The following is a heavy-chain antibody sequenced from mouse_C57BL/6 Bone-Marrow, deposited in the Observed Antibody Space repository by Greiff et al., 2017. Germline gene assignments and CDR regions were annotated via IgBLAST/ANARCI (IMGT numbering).Heavy chain of an antibody. D-gene: IGHD1-1*01. V-gene: IGHV1-55*01. CDR3: AREDYYGSPWFAY. CDR1: GYTFTSYW. CDR2: IYPGSGST. J-gene: IGHJ3*01. Sequence: VQLQQSGAELVKPGASVKMSCKASGYTFTSYWITWVKQRPGQGLEWIGDIYPGSGSTNYNEKFKSKATLTVDTSSSTAYMQLSSLTSEDSAVYYCAREDYYGSPWFAYWGQGTLVTVSA.